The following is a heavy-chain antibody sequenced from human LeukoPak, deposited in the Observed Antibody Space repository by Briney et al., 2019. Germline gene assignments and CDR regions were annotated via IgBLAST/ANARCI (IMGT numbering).Heavy chain of an antibody. CDR3: ASEVNGVAGDY. V-gene: IGHV1-8*01. Sequence: ASVKVSCKASGYTFTSYDINWVRQATGQGLERMGWMNPNSGNTGYAQKFQGRVTMTRDTSISTAYMELSRLRSDDTAVYYCASEVNGVAGDYWGQGTLVTVSS. CDR1: GYTFTSYD. D-gene: IGHD3-10*01. J-gene: IGHJ4*02. CDR2: MNPNSGNT.